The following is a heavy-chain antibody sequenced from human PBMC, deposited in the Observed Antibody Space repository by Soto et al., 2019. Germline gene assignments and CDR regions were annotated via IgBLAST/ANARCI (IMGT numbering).Heavy chain of an antibody. D-gene: IGHD3-3*01. CDR1: GGTFSSYA. CDR2: IIPIFGTA. CDR3: ARVMYYDFWSGYYKGGGYYYYYGMDV. J-gene: IGHJ6*02. Sequence: QVQLVQSGAEVKKPGSSVKVSCKASGGTFSSYAISWVRQAPGQGLEWMGGIIPIFGTANYAQKFQGRVTITADESTSTAYMELSSLRSEDTAVYYCARVMYYDFWSGYYKGGGYYYYYGMDVWGQGTTVTVSS. V-gene: IGHV1-69*01.